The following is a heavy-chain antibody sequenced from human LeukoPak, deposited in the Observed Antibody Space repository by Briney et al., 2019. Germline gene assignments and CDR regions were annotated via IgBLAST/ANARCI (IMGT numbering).Heavy chain of an antibody. V-gene: IGHV1-18*01. D-gene: IGHD5-12*01. J-gene: IGHJ4*02. CDR1: GYTFTTYG. CDR3: ARSNLATITAGPFEY. CDR2: ISGHQGNT. Sequence: ASVTVSFKASGYTFTTYGISWVRQARGQGLEWMGWISGHQGNTKYAQNFQGRVTMTIDTSTSTAYMDLRSLRSDDTAIYFCARSNLATITAGPFEYWGQGTLVAVSS.